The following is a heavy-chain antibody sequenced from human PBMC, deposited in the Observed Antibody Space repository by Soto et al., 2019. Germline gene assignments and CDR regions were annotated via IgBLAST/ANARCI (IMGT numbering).Heavy chain of an antibody. D-gene: IGHD6-19*01. V-gene: IGHV4-61*01. Sequence: QVQLQESGPGLVKPSETLSLTCTVSGGSVSSGSYYWSWIRQPPGKGLEWIGYIYYSGSTNYNPSPKRRVTISVDTSKTPFSLKLSSVTAADTAVYYCARGIEGWYQGRYYYGMDVWGQGTTVTVSS. CDR3: ARGIEGWYQGRYYYGMDV. J-gene: IGHJ6*02. CDR2: IYYSGST. CDR1: GGSVSSGSYY.